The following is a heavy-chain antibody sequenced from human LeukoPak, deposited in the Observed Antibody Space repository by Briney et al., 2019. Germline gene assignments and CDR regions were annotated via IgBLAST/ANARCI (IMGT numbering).Heavy chain of an antibody. CDR3: ARSRGYSGYAYDAFDI. D-gene: IGHD5-12*01. J-gene: IGHJ3*02. CDR2: IYYSGIT. Sequence: SETLSLTCAVSGDSISTTNYYWGWIRQPPGKGLEWIGIIYYSGITHYNPSLKSRVTILVDTSKNQFSLNLSSVTAADTAVYYCARSRGYSGYAYDAFDIWGQGTMVTVSS. V-gene: IGHV4-39*07. CDR1: GDSISTTNYY.